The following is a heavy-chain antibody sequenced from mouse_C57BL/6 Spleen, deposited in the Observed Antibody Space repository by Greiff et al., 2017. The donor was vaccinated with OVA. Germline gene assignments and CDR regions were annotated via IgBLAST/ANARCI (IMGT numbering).Heavy chain of an antibody. CDR2: IRNKANGYTT. CDR3: ARYIAGGAMDY. Sequence: EVKLMESGGGLVQPGGSLSLSCAASGFTFTDYYMSWVRQPPGKALEWLGFIRNKANGYTTEYSASVKGRFTVSRDNSQSILYLQMNALRAEDSATYYCARYIAGGAMDYWGQGTSVTVSS. V-gene: IGHV7-3*01. J-gene: IGHJ4*01. D-gene: IGHD6-1*01. CDR1: GFTFTDYY.